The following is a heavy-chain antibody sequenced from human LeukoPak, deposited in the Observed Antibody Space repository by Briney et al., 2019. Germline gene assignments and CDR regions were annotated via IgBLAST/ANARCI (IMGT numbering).Heavy chain of an antibody. V-gene: IGHV3-49*04. CDR3: TRDQTPYY. CDR1: GFTFGDYA. Sequence: GGSLRLSCTASGFTFGDYAMTWVRQAPGKGLERVGFIRSKIYGGTPEYAASVKGRFTISRDDSKGIAYLQMNSLKTEDTAVYYCTRDQTPYYWGQGTLVTVSS. J-gene: IGHJ4*02. CDR2: IRSKIYGGTP.